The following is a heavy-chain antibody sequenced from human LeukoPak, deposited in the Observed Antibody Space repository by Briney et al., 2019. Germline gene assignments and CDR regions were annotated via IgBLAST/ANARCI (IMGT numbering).Heavy chain of an antibody. V-gene: IGHV4-59*01. Sequence: PSETLSLTCTVSGGSISSYYWSWIRRPPGKGLEWIGYIYYSGSTNYNPSLKSRVTISVDTSKNQFSLKLSSVTAADTAVYYCARVSDLDFWSGYYLFDYWGQGTLVTVSS. CDR3: ARVSDLDFWSGYYLFDY. CDR1: GGSISSYY. D-gene: IGHD3-3*01. CDR2: IYYSGST. J-gene: IGHJ4*02.